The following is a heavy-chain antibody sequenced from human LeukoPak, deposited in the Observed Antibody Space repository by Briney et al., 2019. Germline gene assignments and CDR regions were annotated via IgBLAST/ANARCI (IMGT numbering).Heavy chain of an antibody. V-gene: IGHV3-30*18. CDR2: ISYDGSNK. J-gene: IGHJ4*02. D-gene: IGHD2-8*01. CDR1: GFTFSNYG. CDR3: AKFKGAGVDY. Sequence: GRSLRLSCAASGFTFSNYGMHWVRQAPGKGLEWVAVISYDGSNKYYADSVKGRFTISRDNSKNTLYLQMNSLRAEDTAVYYCAKFKGAGVDYWGQGTLVTVSS.